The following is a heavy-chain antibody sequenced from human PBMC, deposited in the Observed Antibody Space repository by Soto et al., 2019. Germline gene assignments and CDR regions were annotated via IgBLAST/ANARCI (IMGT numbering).Heavy chain of an antibody. V-gene: IGHV3-64*01. Sequence: EVQLVESGGGLVQPGGSLRLSCAAYGFTFSSYAMHWVRQAPGKGLEYVSAIVSSGGSTYYANSVKGRFTISRDNSKNTLYLQMGSLRAEDMAVYYCARGAERFDYWGQGTLVTVSS. J-gene: IGHJ4*02. CDR3: ARGAERFDY. CDR2: IVSSGGST. CDR1: GFTFSSYA.